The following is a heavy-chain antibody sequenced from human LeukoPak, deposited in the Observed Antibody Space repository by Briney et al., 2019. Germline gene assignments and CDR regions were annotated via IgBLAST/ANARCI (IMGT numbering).Heavy chain of an antibody. CDR1: GFTFSSYG. CDR2: ISGSGGST. V-gene: IGHV3-23*01. Sequence: GGSLRLSCAASGFTFSSYGMSWVRQAPGKGLEWVSAISGSGGSTYYADSVKGRFTISRDNSKNALYLQMNSLRADDTAVYYCAKDRTRAAYYYMDVWGKGTTVTIS. CDR3: AKDRTRAAYYYMDV. J-gene: IGHJ6*03. D-gene: IGHD2-2*01.